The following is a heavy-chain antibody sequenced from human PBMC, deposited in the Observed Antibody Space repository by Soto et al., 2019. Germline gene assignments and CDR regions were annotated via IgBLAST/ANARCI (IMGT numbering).Heavy chain of an antibody. CDR1: GFTFSNYG. D-gene: IGHD2-2*01. Sequence: QVQLVESGGGVVQPGGSLRLSCAASGFTFSNYGMHWVRQAPGKGLEWVAVIWYDGNNKYYADSVKGRFTISRDNSNNTLYVQMTSLRAEDTAVYYCARGLHALFDYWGQCTLGSVSS. CDR2: IWYDGNNK. CDR3: ARGLHALFDY. J-gene: IGHJ4*02. V-gene: IGHV3-33*01.